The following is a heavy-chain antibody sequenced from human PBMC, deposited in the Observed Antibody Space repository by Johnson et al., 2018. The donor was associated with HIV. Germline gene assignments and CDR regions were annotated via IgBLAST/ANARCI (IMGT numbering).Heavy chain of an antibody. J-gene: IGHJ3*02. CDR3: AKDYGWLVNSPDAFDI. V-gene: IGHV3-30*04. D-gene: IGHD6-19*01. CDR2: ISYDGSNK. Sequence: QVQLVESGGGVVQPGRSLRLSCAASGFTFSSYAMHWVRQAPGKGLEWVAVISYDGSNKYYADSVKARFTISRDNSKDTPFLQMDSLRPEDTAVYYCAKDYGWLVNSPDAFDIWGQGTMVTVSS. CDR1: GFTFSSYA.